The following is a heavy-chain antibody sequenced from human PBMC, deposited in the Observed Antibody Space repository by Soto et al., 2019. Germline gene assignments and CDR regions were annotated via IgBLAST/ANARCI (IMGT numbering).Heavy chain of an antibody. J-gene: IGHJ6*03. CDR1: GFTFSSSA. CDR3: AKGSRGAYYYCMDV. Sequence: EVQMLESGGGLVQPGGSLRLSCAASGFTFSSSAMNWVRQAPGKGLEWVSSISNSGGTTSYADSVKGRFTISRDNSKNTLYLQMNSLRAEDTAVYYCAKGSRGAYYYCMDVWGKVTTVTVSS. CDR2: ISNSGGTT. V-gene: IGHV3-23*01.